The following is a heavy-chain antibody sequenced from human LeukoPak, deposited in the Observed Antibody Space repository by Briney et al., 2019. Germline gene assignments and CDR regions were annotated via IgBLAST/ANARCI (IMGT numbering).Heavy chain of an antibody. Sequence: PSETLSLTCTVSGGSISSSSYYWGWIRQPPGKGLEWIGSIYYSGSTYYNPSLKSRVTISVDTSKNQFSLKLSSVAAADTAVYYCATHGTDSYNWNDYWGQGTLVTVSS. V-gene: IGHV4-39*01. CDR3: ATHGTDSYNWNDY. D-gene: IGHD1-1*01. CDR1: GGSISSSSYY. CDR2: IYYSGST. J-gene: IGHJ4*02.